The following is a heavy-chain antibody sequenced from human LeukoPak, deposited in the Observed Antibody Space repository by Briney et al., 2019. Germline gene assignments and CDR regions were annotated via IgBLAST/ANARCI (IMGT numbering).Heavy chain of an antibody. V-gene: IGHV1-69*13. CDR1: GGTFSSYA. CDR3: AADTRAVEQNWNDGTDY. CDR2: IIPIFGTA. D-gene: IGHD1-1*01. J-gene: IGHJ4*02. Sequence: SVKVSCKASGGTFSSYAISWVRQAPGQGLEWMGGIIPIFGTANYAQKFQGRVTITADESTSTAYMELSSLRSEDTAVYYCAADTRAVEQNWNDGTDYWGQGTLVTVSS.